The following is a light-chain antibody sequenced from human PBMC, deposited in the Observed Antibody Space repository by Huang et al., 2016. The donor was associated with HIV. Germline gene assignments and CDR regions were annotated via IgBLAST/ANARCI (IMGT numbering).Light chain of an antibody. CDR2: GAS. J-gene: IGKJ1*01. CDR3: QQYGSSPET. V-gene: IGKV3-20*01. CDR1: QNVSGDY. Sequence: EIVLTQSPGTLSLSPGKRATLSCRASQNVSGDYLAWHQQKLGQAPRLLIYGASRRAAGISDRFSGSGSGTDVTLSISKLEPEDFAVYFCQQYGSSPETFGQGTKVEI.